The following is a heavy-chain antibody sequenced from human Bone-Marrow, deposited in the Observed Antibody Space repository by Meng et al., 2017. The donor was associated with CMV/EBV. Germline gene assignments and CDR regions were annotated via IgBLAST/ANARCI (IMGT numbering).Heavy chain of an antibody. V-gene: IGHV1-18*01. CDR3: ARDSITIFGVVWDYGMDV. D-gene: IGHD3-3*01. CDR1: GYTFTSYG. Sequence: ASVKVSCKASGYTFTSYGISWVRQAPGQGLEWMGWISAYNGNTNYAQKLQGRVTMTTDTSTSTAYMELRSLRSDDTAVYYCARDSITIFGVVWDYGMDVWGQGNTVTVSS. J-gene: IGHJ6*02. CDR2: ISAYNGNT.